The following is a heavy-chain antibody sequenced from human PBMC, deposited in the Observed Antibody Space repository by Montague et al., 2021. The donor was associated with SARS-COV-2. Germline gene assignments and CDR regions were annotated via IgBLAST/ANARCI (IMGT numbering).Heavy chain of an antibody. CDR1: SGSIISSGYY. J-gene: IGHJ4*02. CDR2: IYYSGTT. Sequence: SETLSLTCSVSSGSIISSGYYWVWMPHPPGQELMGIVNIYYSGTTYYYPSLQIRSTITVDTSKNNLSLRLSSVTAAAAAVYFCARGMVRGVTTSFDYWGQGSPVTVSS. D-gene: IGHD3-10*01. CDR3: ARGMVRGVTTSFDY. V-gene: IGHV4-39*02.